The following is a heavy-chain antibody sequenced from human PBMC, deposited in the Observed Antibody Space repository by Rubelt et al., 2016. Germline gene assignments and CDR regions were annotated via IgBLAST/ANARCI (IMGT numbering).Heavy chain of an antibody. J-gene: IGHJ4*02. CDR3: ARDGRDYVWGSYRYTLVPSAFDY. CDR1: GFTFSSYS. CDR2: ISSSSSTI. V-gene: IGHV3-48*02. Sequence: EVQLVESGGGLVQPGGSLRLSCAASGFTFSSYSMNWVRQAPGKGLEWVSYISSSSSTIYYADSVKGRFTISRDNAKNSLYLQMNSLRDEDTAVYYCARDGRDYVWGSYRYTLVPSAFDYWGQGTLVTVSS. D-gene: IGHD3-16*02.